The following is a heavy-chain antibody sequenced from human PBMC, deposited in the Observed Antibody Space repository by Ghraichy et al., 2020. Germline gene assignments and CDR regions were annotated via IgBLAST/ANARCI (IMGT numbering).Heavy chain of an antibody. CDR3: ARQSSALHYYDGLGYYRGRAFDI. CDR1: GGSISSGGYY. CDR2: IHYSGST. J-gene: IGHJ3*02. V-gene: IGHV4-31*03. D-gene: IGHD3-22*01. Sequence: SETLSLTCSVSGGSISSGGYYWSWIRQYPGKSLEWIGYIHYSGSTSYNASLKSRLTISVDTSKNQFSLKLSSVTAADTAVYYCARQSSALHYYDGLGYYRGRAFDIWGQGTMVTVSS.